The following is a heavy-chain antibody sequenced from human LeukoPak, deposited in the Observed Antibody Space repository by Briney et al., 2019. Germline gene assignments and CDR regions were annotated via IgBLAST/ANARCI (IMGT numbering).Heavy chain of an antibody. J-gene: IGHJ4*02. V-gene: IGHV3-48*03. CDR3: ARGSKIAVCLDY. CDR2: ISSSGSTI. CDR1: GFTFSSYE. Sequence: PGGSLRLSCAASGFTFSSYEMNWVRQAPGKGLEWVSYISSSGSTIYYADSVKGRFTISRDNAKNSLYLQMNSLRAEDTAVYYCARGSKIAVCLDYWGQGTLVTVSS. D-gene: IGHD6-19*01.